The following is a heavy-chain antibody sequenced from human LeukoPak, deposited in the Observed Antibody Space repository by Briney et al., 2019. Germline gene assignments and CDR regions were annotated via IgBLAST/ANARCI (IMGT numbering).Heavy chain of an antibody. V-gene: IGHV4-4*07. CDR3: ARDQSLGYCSSTSYYASDY. J-gene: IGHJ4*02. CDR1: GGSISSYY. CDR2: IYTSWST. D-gene: IGHD2-2*01. Sequence: PSETLSLTCTVSGGSISSYYWSWIRQPAGKGLEWIGRIYTSWSTNYNPSLKIRVTMSVDTSKNQFSLKLSSVTAADTAVYYCARDQSLGYCSSTSYYASDYWGQGTLVTVSS.